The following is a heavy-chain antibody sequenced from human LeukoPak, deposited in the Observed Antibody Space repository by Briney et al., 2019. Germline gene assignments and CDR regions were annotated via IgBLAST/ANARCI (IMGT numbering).Heavy chain of an antibody. CDR2: RYYSGST. J-gene: IGHJ1*01. Sequence: PSETLSLTCSVSGGSISIYYWTWIRQPPGKGLEWIGYRYYSGSTTYNPSLKSRVTISVDTSESQFSLKLISVTAADTAIYYCARVRGDFETDWGQGTLVTVSS. V-gene: IGHV4-59*01. CDR3: ARVRGDFETD. CDR1: GGSISIYY. D-gene: IGHD3-16*01.